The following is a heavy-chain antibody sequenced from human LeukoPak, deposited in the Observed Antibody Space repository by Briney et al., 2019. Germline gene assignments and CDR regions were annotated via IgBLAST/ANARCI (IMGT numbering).Heavy chain of an antibody. CDR1: GNSIRSSSYY. J-gene: IGHJ1*01. CDR2: IYDSGST. V-gene: IGHV4-39*01. Sequence: SETLSLTCTVSGNSIRSSSYYWGWIRQSPEKGLEWIGSIYDSGSTYYSASFKSRATNSVDTSQNQFSLMLRSVTAAARVVYYCASRYYYVTRGYFLHWGKGTLVTVAS. CDR3: ASRYYYVTRGYFLH. D-gene: IGHD3-22*01.